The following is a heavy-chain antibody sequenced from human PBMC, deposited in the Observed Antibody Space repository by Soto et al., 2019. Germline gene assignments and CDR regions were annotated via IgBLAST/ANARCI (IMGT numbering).Heavy chain of an antibody. CDR3: ARGRGKSGRISVVSFGAFDS. Sequence: QVQLQQWGAGLLKPSETLSLTCAVYGGSFSGYYWSWIRQPPGKGLEWIGEIKHSGSTNYHPSLKIRVTISVDPSKNQFSLKLSSVTAADTAVYYCARGRGKSGRISVVSFGAFDSWGQGTMVTVSS. CDR1: GGSFSGYY. CDR2: IKHSGST. D-gene: IGHD3-3*02. V-gene: IGHV4-34*01. J-gene: IGHJ3*02.